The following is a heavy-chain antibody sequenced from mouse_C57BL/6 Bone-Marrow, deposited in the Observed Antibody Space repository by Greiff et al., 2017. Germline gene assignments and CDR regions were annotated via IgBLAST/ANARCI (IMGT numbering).Heavy chain of an antibody. V-gene: IGHV1-20*01. D-gene: IGHD1-1*01. CDR3: ARRRLYYGSSYEYFDV. Sequence: EVKLMESGPELVKPGDSVKISCKASGYSFTGYFMNWVMQSHGKSLEWIGRINPYNGDTFYNQKFKGKATLTVDKSSSTAHMELRSLTSEDSAVYYCARRRLYYGSSYEYFDVWGTGTTVTVSS. CDR1: GYSFTGYF. J-gene: IGHJ1*03. CDR2: INPYNGDT.